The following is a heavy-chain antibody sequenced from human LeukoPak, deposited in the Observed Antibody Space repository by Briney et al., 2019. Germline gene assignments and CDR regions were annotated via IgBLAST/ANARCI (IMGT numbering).Heavy chain of an antibody. D-gene: IGHD3-22*01. CDR3: ARVYDSIYFDF. Sequence: SETLSLTCTVSGDSISSYYWSWIRQPAGKGLEWIGRVYASGSTNYNPSLKSRVTMSVDTSKNQFSLKLSSATAADTAVYYCARVYDSIYFDFWGQGTLVTVSS. J-gene: IGHJ4*02. CDR1: GDSISSYY. V-gene: IGHV4-4*07. CDR2: VYASGST.